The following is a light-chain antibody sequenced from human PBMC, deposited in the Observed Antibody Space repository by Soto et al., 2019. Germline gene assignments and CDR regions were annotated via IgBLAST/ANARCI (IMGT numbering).Light chain of an antibody. CDR2: GAF. J-gene: IGKJ5*01. Sequence: IALKQSPSTLYGSRTKIAPHYFMSSPSVTNYLAWYQQKPGQAPRLLIYGAFNRATGIPARFSGSGSGTDFTLTISSLEPEDFAVYYCQQRNIWNPIKFGQRSRLEIK. CDR3: QQRNIWNPIK. CDR1: PSVTNY. V-gene: IGKV3D-11*02.